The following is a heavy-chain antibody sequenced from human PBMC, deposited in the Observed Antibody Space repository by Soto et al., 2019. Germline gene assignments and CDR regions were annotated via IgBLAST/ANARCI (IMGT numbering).Heavy chain of an antibody. CDR3: ARQSWWFDP. Sequence: PSETLSLTCTVSGGSISSYYWSWIRQPPGKGLEWIGYIYYSGSTNYNPSLKSRVTISVDTSKNQFSLKLSSVTAADTAVYYCARQSWWFDPWGQGTLVTVSS. V-gene: IGHV4-59*01. D-gene: IGHD6-13*01. CDR1: GGSISSYY. CDR2: IYYSGST. J-gene: IGHJ5*02.